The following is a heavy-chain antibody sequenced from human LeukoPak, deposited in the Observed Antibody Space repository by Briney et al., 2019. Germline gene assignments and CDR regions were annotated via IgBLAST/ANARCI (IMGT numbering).Heavy chain of an antibody. V-gene: IGHV1-18*01. CDR2: ISAYNGNT. CDR3: ARDGLVAVAGTLGY. CDR1: GYTFTSYG. D-gene: IGHD6-19*01. J-gene: IGHJ4*02. Sequence: ASVKVSCKASGYTFTSYGISWVRQAPGQGLEWMGWISAYNGNTNYAQKLQGRVTMTTDTSTSTAYMELRSLRSDDTAVYYCARDGLVAVAGTLGYWGQGTLVTVSS.